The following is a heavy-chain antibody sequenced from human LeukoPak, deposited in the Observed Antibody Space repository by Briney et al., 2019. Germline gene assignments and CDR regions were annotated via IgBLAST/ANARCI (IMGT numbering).Heavy chain of an antibody. Sequence: PGGSLRLSCAASGFTFSSYAMSWVRQAPGKGLKWVSAISGSGGSTYYADSVKGRFTISRDNSKNTLYLQMNSLRAEDTAVYYCAKRPGYSYGYFDYWGQGTLVTVSS. D-gene: IGHD5-18*01. CDR2: ISGSGGST. CDR1: GFTFSSYA. V-gene: IGHV3-23*01. CDR3: AKRPGYSYGYFDY. J-gene: IGHJ4*02.